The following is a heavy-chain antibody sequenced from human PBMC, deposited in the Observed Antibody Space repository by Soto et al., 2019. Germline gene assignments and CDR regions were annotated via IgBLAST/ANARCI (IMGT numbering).Heavy chain of an antibody. Sequence: QVQLVQSGAEVKKPGASVKVSCEASGYPFTSFDINWVRQAAGQGLEWMGWVNPDSGDTAFAQRFQDRITMTRPTSTNTVYMELSRLTSDDTAVYYCGREPGGVATPGDDYWGQGTLVTVSS. CDR3: GREPGGVATPGDDY. CDR2: VNPDSGDT. CDR1: GYPFTSFD. J-gene: IGHJ4*02. V-gene: IGHV1-8*01. D-gene: IGHD2-15*01.